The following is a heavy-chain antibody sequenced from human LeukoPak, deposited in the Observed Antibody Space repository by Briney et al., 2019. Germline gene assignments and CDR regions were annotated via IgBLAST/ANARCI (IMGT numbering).Heavy chain of an antibody. V-gene: IGHV3-53*01. J-gene: IGHJ4*02. CDR2: IYTGGGR. CDR1: GFTVSSYY. Sequence: PGGSLRLSCAASGFTVSSYYVNWVRQAPGKELEWVSVIYTGGGRYYADSVRGRFTISRDTSKNMVFLQMNSLRVEDTAVYYCARAQLAYYYGSGSYDWGQGTLVTVSS. CDR3: ARAQLAYYYGSGSYD. D-gene: IGHD3-10*01.